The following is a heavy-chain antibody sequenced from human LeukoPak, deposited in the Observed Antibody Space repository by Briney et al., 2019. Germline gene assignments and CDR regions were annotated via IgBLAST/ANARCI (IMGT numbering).Heavy chain of an antibody. D-gene: IGHD1-1*01. CDR1: GSTFRSYA. CDR2: ISNDGSDK. Sequence: GGSLRLSCAASGSTFRSYAMHWVRQAPGKGLEWVAVISNDGSDKYYADSVKGRFTISRDNSKNTLYLQMNSLRAEDTAVHYCARAISSRYNLDYYYGMDVWGQGTTVTVSS. CDR3: ARAISSRYNLDYYYGMDV. J-gene: IGHJ6*02. V-gene: IGHV3-30-3*01.